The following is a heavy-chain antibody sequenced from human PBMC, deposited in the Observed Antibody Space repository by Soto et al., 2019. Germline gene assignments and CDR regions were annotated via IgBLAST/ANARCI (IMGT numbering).Heavy chain of an antibody. CDR1: GGSISSSSYY. CDR3: ARDLWFGQPYYYYMDV. CDR2: IYYSGST. J-gene: IGHJ6*03. Sequence: QLQLQESGPGLVKPSETLSLTCTVSGGSISSSSYYWGWIRQPPGKGLEWIGSIYYSGSTYYNPSLKSRVTISVDTSKNQFSLKLSSVTAADTAVYYCARDLWFGQPYYYYMDVWGKGTTVTVSS. V-gene: IGHV4-39*02. D-gene: IGHD3-10*01.